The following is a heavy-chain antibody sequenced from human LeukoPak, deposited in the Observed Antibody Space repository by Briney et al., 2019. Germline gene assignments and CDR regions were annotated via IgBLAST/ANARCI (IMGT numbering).Heavy chain of an antibody. Sequence: PGRSLRLSCAASGFTFSSYGMSRVRQAPGKGLEWVSAISGSGGSTYYADSVKGRFTISRDNSKNTLYLQMNSLRAEDTAVYYCARLEKPRPYYYYYMDVWGKGTTVTISS. V-gene: IGHV3-23*01. J-gene: IGHJ6*03. CDR1: GFTFSSYG. CDR3: ARLEKPRPYYYYYMDV. CDR2: ISGSGGST. D-gene: IGHD1/OR15-1a*01.